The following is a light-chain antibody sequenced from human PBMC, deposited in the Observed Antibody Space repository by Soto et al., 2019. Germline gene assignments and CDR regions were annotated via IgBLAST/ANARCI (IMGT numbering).Light chain of an antibody. CDR3: MHRIEFPYT. Sequence: DIVLTQSPLSLPVTPGEPASISCRSSQSLFDRDDGNTDLDWYLQRTGQSPQLLIYTLSYRAPVDQDRFSGSGSGTDFTLKISRLETEDVGVYYCMHRIEFPYTFGQGTKLEI. V-gene: IGKV2-40*01. CDR1: QSLFDRDDGNTD. CDR2: TLS. J-gene: IGKJ2*01.